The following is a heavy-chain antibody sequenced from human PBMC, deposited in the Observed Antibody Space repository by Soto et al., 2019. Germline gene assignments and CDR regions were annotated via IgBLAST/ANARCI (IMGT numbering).Heavy chain of an antibody. D-gene: IGHD6-19*01. CDR2: INSDGSST. Sequence: EVQPVESGGGLVQRGGPLRLSCAASGFTFSSYWMHWVRQAPGKGLVWVSRINSDGSSTTYADSVKGRFTISRDNAKNTMYLQMNSLRAEDTDVYYCERYRLTGPGIAVAGTFLYWGQGTLVTVSS. V-gene: IGHV3-74*01. CDR1: GFTFSSYW. CDR3: ERYRLTGPGIAVAGTFLY. J-gene: IGHJ4*02.